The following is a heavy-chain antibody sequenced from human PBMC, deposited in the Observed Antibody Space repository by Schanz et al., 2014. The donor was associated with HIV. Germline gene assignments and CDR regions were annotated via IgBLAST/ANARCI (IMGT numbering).Heavy chain of an antibody. V-gene: IGHV1-2*02. Sequence: QVQLEQSGAEVKKPGASVTVSCRSSGYTFTGHYMHWVRQAPGQGLEWMGGINTNTRGNTIYAQKFQGRVTMTRDRSVSTAYMELRSLRPDDTAVYYCARDAGRSSDDAFDVWGHGTLVTVSS. J-gene: IGHJ3*01. CDR3: ARDAGRSSDDAFDV. CDR1: GYTFTGHY. D-gene: IGHD2-2*01. CDR2: INTNTRGNT.